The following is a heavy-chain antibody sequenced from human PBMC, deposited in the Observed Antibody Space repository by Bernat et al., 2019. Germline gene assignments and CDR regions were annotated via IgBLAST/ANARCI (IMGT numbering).Heavy chain of an antibody. CDR3: ARVGVFCSGGSCYPGPFDY. J-gene: IGHJ4*02. D-gene: IGHD2-15*01. CDR2: INPSGGST. CDR1: GGTFSSYA. V-gene: IGHV1-46*01. Sequence: QVQLVQSGAEVKKPGSSVKVSCKASGGTFSSYAISWVRQAPGQGLEWMGVINPSGGSTTYAQKFQDRVTMTRDTPTSTVYMELSSLRSEDAAVYYCARVGVFCSGGSCYPGPFDYWGQGTLVTVSS.